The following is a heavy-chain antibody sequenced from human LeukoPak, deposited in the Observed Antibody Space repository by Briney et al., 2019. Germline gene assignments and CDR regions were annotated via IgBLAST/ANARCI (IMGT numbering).Heavy chain of an antibody. D-gene: IGHD3-9*01. CDR3: ARGRTHFDWKAAFDI. V-gene: IGHV1-2*02. J-gene: IGHJ3*02. CDR2: INPKTGVP. Sequence: GASVKVSCKASGYTFTGYYMHWVRQAPGQGFEWMGWINPKTGVPHSAEKFQGRVTMTRDTSISTAYMDLNRLTSDDTAVYYCARGRTHFDWKAAFDIWGQGTMVTVSS. CDR1: GYTFTGYY.